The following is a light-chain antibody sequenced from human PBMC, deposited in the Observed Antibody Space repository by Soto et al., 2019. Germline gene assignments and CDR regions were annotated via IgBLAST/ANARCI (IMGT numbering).Light chain of an antibody. CDR3: AAWDDSLSGRV. CDR2: SNN. Sequence: QSVLTQPPSASGTPGQSVTISCSGSSSNIGSNYVYWYQRLPGTAPKLLIYSNNQRPSGVPDRFSGSNSGTSASLAISGLRSEDEADYYCAAWDDSLSGRVFGGGTKLTVL. J-gene: IGLJ3*02. V-gene: IGLV1-47*01. CDR1: SSNIGSNY.